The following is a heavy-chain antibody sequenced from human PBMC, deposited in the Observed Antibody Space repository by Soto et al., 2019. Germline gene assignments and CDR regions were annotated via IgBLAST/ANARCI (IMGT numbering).Heavy chain of an antibody. CDR1: GFTFRNYA. V-gene: IGHV3-23*01. CDR3: ARGYCSAVGCYVHYYYGSDV. J-gene: IGHJ6*02. D-gene: IGHD2-15*01. CDR2: ISSNGGSA. Sequence: GGSLRLSCAAAGFTFRNYAMNWVRQAPGKGLELVSSISSNGGSAYYADSVKGRFTISRDNSKNTLYLQMNSLRADDTAVYYCARGYCSAVGCYVHYYYGSDVWGQGTTVTVSS.